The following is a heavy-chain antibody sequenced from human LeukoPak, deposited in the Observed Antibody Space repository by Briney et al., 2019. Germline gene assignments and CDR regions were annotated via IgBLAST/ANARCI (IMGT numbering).Heavy chain of an antibody. CDR1: GGSVSSGSFY. Sequence: SETLSLTCTVSGGSVSSGSFYWSWIRQPPGKGLEWIGYIYYSGSTNYNPSLKSRVTISVDTSKNQFSLKLRSVTAADAAVYYCAGTYRLRRFDPWGQGTLVTVSS. D-gene: IGHD2-2*02. J-gene: IGHJ5*02. CDR2: IYYSGST. V-gene: IGHV4-61*01. CDR3: AGTYRLRRFDP.